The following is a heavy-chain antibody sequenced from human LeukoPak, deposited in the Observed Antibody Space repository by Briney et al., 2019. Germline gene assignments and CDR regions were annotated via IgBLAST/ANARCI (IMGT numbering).Heavy chain of an antibody. J-gene: IGHJ6*02. CDR1: GGSISSGDYY. Sequence: SQTLSLTCTVSGGSISSGDYYWSWIRQPPGKGLEWIGYIYSSGSTYYNPSLKSRVTISVDTSKNQFSLKLSSVTAADTAVYYCARSGDSLFGMDVWGQGATVTVSS. CDR2: IYSSGST. V-gene: IGHV4-30-4*01. D-gene: IGHD4-17*01. CDR3: ARSGDSLFGMDV.